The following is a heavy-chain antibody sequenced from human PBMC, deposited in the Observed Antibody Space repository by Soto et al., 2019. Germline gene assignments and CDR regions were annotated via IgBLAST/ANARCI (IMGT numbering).Heavy chain of an antibody. CDR1: GGSINTFY. D-gene: IGHD5-18*01. Sequence: KPSETLSLTCTVSGGSINTFYWSWVRHPAGKGLEWIGRIFSSGSTSFNPSLESRVAMSVDTSKNHFSLNLSSVTAADMAVYYCAREGSYSAYNFAHGIQLWSFDFWGQGALVTVSS. CDR2: IFSSGST. V-gene: IGHV4-4*07. CDR3: AREGSYSAYNFAHGIQLWSFDF. J-gene: IGHJ4*02.